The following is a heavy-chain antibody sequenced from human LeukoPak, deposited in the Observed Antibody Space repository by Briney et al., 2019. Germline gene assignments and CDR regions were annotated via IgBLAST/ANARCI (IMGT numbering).Heavy chain of an antibody. J-gene: IGHJ4*02. V-gene: IGHV1-8*03. CDR3: ARGQQGAPRITIFGVVITPKRSRTAYYFDY. CDR1: GYTFTSYD. Sequence: GESLKISCKGSGYTFTSYDINWVRQATGQGLEWMGWMNPNSGNTGYAQKFQGRVTITRNTSISTAYMELSSLRSEDTAVYYCARGQQGAPRITIFGVVITPKRSRTAYYFDYWGQGTLVTVSS. D-gene: IGHD3-3*01. CDR2: MNPNSGNT.